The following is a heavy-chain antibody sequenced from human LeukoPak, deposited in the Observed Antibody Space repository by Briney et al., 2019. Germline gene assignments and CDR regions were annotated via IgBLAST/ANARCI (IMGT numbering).Heavy chain of an antibody. CDR3: ARAVGPYDY. CDR1: GFTFSNYA. J-gene: IGHJ4*02. Sequence: GGSLRLSCAASGFTFSNYAMYWVRQAPGKGLEWVTAISYDGTIKYEADSVKGRFTISRDDSKNTLFLQMNSLRAEDTAVYYCARAVGPYDYWGQGTLVTVSS. V-gene: IGHV3-30-3*01. D-gene: IGHD3-16*01. CDR2: ISYDGTIK.